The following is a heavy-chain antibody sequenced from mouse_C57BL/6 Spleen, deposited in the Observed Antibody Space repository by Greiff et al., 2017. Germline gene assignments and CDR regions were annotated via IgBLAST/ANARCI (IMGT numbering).Heavy chain of an antibody. D-gene: IGHD1-1*01. CDR1: GYTFTSYW. CDR2: IDPSDSYT. Sequence: QVQLQQPGAELVRPGTSVKLSCKASGYTFTSYWMHWVKQRPGQGLEWIGVIDPSDSYTNYNQKFKGKATLTVDTSSSTAYMQLSSLTSEDSAVYYCARSGIYQFITTVVRGSYYAMDYWGQGTSVTVSS. J-gene: IGHJ4*01. CDR3: ARSGIYQFITTVVRGSYYAMDY. V-gene: IGHV1-59*01.